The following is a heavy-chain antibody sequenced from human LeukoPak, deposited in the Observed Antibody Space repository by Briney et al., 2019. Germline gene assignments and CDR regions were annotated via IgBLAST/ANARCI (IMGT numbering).Heavy chain of an antibody. CDR3: ARGAVAGIIDY. CDR2: IYYSGST. Sequence: SQTLSLTCTVSGGSISSGGYYWSWIRQHPGKGLEWIGYIYYSGSTYYNPSLKSRVTISVDTSKNQFSLKLSSVTAADTAVYYCARGAVAGIIDYWGQGTLVTVSS. D-gene: IGHD6-19*01. J-gene: IGHJ4*02. CDR1: GGSISSGGYY. V-gene: IGHV4-31*03.